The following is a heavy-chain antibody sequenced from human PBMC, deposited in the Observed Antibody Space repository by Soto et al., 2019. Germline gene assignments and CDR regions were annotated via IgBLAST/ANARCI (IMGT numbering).Heavy chain of an antibody. CDR1: GFTFNLYW. V-gene: IGHV3-74*01. Sequence: EVHLVESGGGLVQPGGSLRLSCAASGFTFNLYWMHWVRQAPGKGLVWVSRINPDGSSTTYADSVKGRFTISRDNSKNTVYLQMNGLEAEDTAIYYCARDNWNSYWGQGALVTVSS. J-gene: IGHJ4*02. D-gene: IGHD1-7*01. CDR2: INPDGSST. CDR3: ARDNWNSY.